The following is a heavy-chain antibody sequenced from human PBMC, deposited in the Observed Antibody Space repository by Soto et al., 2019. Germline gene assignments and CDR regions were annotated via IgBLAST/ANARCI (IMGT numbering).Heavy chain of an antibody. CDR2: IYSGGST. D-gene: IGHD3-22*01. CDR1: GFTVSSNY. CDR3: ARALIGSSGYHLLYGMDV. Sequence: PGGSLRLSCAASGFTVSSNYMSWVRQAPGKGLEWVSVIYSGGSTYYADSMKGRFTIPRDNSKNTLYLQMNSLRAEDTALYYCARALIGSSGYHLLYGMDVWGQGTTVTVSS. V-gene: IGHV3-66*01. J-gene: IGHJ6*02.